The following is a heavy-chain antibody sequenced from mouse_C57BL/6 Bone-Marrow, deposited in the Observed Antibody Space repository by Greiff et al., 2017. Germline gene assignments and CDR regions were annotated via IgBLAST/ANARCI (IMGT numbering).Heavy chain of an antibody. J-gene: IGHJ2*01. CDR1: GYTFTSYW. CDR3: ARRYYSNYRPFDY. D-gene: IGHD2-5*01. V-gene: IGHV1-61*01. CDR2: IYPSDSET. Sequence: QVQLQQPGAELVRPGSSVKLSCKASGYTFTSYWMGWVKQRPGQGLEWIGNIYPSDSETNYNQKFKDKATLTVDKSSSTAYMQLSSLTAEDSAVYYCARRYYSNYRPFDYWGQGTTLTVSS.